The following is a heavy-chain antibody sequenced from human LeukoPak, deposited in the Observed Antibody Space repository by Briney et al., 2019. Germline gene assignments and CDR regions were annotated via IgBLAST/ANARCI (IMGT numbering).Heavy chain of an antibody. CDR1: GYTFTGYY. CDR3: AASYGYESFDY. J-gene: IGHJ4*02. V-gene: IGHV1-2*06. CDR2: INPNSGGT. D-gene: IGHD5-18*01. Sequence: ASVKVSCKASGYTFTGYYMHWVRQAPGQGLEWMGRINPNSGGTTYAQKFQGRVTMTRDTSISTAYMELSRLRSDDTAVYYCAASYGYESFDYWGQGTLVTVSS.